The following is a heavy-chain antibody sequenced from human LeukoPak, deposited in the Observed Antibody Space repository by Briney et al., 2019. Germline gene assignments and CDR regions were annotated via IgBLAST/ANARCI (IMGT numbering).Heavy chain of an antibody. Sequence: SETLSLTCTVSGGSISGHYWSWTRQPAGKGLEWIGRIYMTGSTNYNPSLKSRVTMSVDMSKNQFSLKLSSVTTADTAVYFCARVALFGSGSYYWFDPWGQGTLVTVSS. V-gene: IGHV4-4*07. CDR3: ARVALFGSGSYYWFDP. CDR1: GGSISGHY. CDR2: IYMTGST. D-gene: IGHD3-10*01. J-gene: IGHJ5*02.